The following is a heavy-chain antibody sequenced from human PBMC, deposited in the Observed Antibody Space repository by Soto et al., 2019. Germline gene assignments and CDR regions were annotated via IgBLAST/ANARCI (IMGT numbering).Heavy chain of an antibody. D-gene: IGHD1-7*01. CDR3: AHVYWAASGTRYYFDY. J-gene: IGHJ4*02. CDR1: GFSFTTDGMG. Sequence: QITLKESGPTLVKPTQPLTLTCTFSGFSFTTDGMGVGGIRQPTGKALEWLALIYWDDNKRFSPSPKSRRTITKDDSSTQVVLTSTNMDPADTATYYCAHVYWAASGTRYYFDYWGQGTLVTVSS. CDR2: IYWDDNK. V-gene: IGHV2-5*02.